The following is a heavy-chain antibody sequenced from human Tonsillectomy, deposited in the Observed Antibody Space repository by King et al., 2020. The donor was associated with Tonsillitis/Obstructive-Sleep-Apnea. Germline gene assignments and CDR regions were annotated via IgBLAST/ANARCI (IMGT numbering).Heavy chain of an antibody. Sequence: RVTISVDTSKNQVSLKLSSVTAADTAVYYCARFQYYDFWSGYPLDAFDIWGQGTMVTVSS. D-gene: IGHD3-3*01. CDR3: ARFQYYDFWSGYPLDAFDI. V-gene: IGHV4-34*01. J-gene: IGHJ3*02.